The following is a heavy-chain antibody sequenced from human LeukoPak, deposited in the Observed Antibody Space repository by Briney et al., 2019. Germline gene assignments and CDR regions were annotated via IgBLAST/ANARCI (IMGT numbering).Heavy chain of an antibody. CDR3: ARGRRVSVGWLRFSGWFDP. J-gene: IGHJ5*02. Sequence: SETLSLTCAVYGGSFSGYYWSWIRQPPGKGLEWIGEINHSGSTNYNPSLKSRVTISVDTSKNQCSLKLSSVTAADTAVYYCARGRRVSVGWLRFSGWFDPWGQGTLVTVSS. V-gene: IGHV4-34*01. CDR2: INHSGST. D-gene: IGHD5-12*01. CDR1: GGSFSGYY.